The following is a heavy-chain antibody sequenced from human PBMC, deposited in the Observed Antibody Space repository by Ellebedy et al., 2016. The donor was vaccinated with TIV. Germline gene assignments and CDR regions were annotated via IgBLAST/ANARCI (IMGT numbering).Heavy chain of an antibody. CDR2: IYYSGST. J-gene: IGHJ6*02. V-gene: IGHV4-59*01. Sequence: MPSETLSLTCTVSGGSISSYYWSWIRQPPGKGLEWIGYIYYSGSTNYNPSLKSRVTISVDTSKNQFSLKLSSVTAADTAVYYCARDGDNYGMDVWGQGTTVTVSS. D-gene: IGHD7-27*01. CDR3: ARDGDNYGMDV. CDR1: GGSISSYY.